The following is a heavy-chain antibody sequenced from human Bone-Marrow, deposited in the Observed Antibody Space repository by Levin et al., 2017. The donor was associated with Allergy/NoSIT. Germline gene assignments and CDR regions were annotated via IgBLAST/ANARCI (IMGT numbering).Heavy chain of an antibody. CDR1: GFTFSDYW. D-gene: IGHD2-15*01. CDR3: VLVLDY. V-gene: IGHV3-7*02. CDR2: IRQDGSEI. Sequence: GDSLKISCAASGFTFSDYWMNWVRQAPGKGLEWVANIRQDGSEINYGDSVKGRFTISRDNAKNSLYLEMNSLRAEDTAVYYCVLVLDYWGQGTLVTVSA. J-gene: IGHJ4*02.